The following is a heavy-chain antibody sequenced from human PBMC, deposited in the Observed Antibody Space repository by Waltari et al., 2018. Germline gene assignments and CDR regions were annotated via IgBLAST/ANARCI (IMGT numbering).Heavy chain of an antibody. D-gene: IGHD1-7*01. CDR1: GGSISSYY. CDR2: IYYSGST. V-gene: IGHV4-59*01. CDR3: ARFNWNYDYYYYYMDV. Sequence: QVQLQESGPGLVKPSETLSLTCTVSGGSISSYYWSWIRQPPGKGLEWIGYIYYSGSTNYNPSLKSRVTISVDTSKNQFSLKLSSVTAADTAVYYCARFNWNYDYYYYYMDVWGKGTTVTVSS. J-gene: IGHJ6*03.